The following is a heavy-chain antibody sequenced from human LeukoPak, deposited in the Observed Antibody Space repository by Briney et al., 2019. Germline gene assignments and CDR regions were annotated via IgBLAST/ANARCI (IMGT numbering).Heavy chain of an antibody. Sequence: PSETLSLTCAVSGGSISSSNWWSWVRQPPGKGLEWIGEIYHSGSTNYNPSLKSRVTISVDKSKNQFSLKLSSVTAADTAVYYCARVAINDYGDYGGVYYFDYWGQGTLVTVSS. CDR3: ARVAINDYGDYGGVYYFDY. CDR1: GGSISSSNW. CDR2: IYHSGST. J-gene: IGHJ4*02. V-gene: IGHV4-4*02. D-gene: IGHD4-17*01.